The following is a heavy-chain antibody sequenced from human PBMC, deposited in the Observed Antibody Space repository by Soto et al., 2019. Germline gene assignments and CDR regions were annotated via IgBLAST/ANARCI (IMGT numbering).Heavy chain of an antibody. CDR1: GGILRSYG. D-gene: IGHD2-15*01. Sequence: QVQLVQSGAEVKKPGSLVKVSCKASGGILRSYGISWVRQAPGQGLEWMGGIIPIFGTATYAQKFQGRVSITAEESTNTAHMELSSLRSEDTAVYYCARDRGVYCSGGTCYLDYWGQGTLVTVSS. J-gene: IGHJ4*02. CDR3: ARDRGVYCSGGTCYLDY. CDR2: IIPIFGTA. V-gene: IGHV1-69*01.